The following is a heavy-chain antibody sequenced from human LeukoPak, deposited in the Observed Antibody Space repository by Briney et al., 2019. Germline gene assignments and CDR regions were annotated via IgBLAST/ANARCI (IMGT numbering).Heavy chain of an antibody. V-gene: IGHV1-69*04. D-gene: IGHD5-12*01. Sequence: SVKVSCKASGGTFSSYAISWVRQAPGQGLEWMGRIIPILGIANYAQKFQGRVTITADKSTSTAYMELSSLRSEDTAVYYCAREGDGYNSTRDYWGQGTLVTVSS. CDR2: IIPILGIA. J-gene: IGHJ4*02. CDR3: AREGDGYNSTRDY. CDR1: GGTFSSYA.